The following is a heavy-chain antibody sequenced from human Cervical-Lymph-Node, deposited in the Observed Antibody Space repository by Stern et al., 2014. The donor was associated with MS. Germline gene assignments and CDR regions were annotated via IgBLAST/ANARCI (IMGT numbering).Heavy chain of an antibody. Sequence: QVQLVQSGGGVVQPGRSLRLSCAASGFSFSDFGMHWVRQAPGKGLAWVGGVRNDGIETNYLASVRGRFTISRDNSRNTVYLQMNSLKPEDTAVYYCSRGAYFDTTVHHEFWGQGTLVTVSS. CDR3: SRGAYFDTTVHHEF. CDR2: VRNDGIET. CDR1: GFSFSDFG. D-gene: IGHD3-22*01. V-gene: IGHV3-33*01. J-gene: IGHJ4*02.